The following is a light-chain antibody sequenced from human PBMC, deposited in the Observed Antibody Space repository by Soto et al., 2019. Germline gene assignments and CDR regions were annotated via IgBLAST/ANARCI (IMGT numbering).Light chain of an antibody. CDR3: QQVHSFPYT. Sequence: DIRMTQSPSSVSASVGDRVTVTCRASHDINRWLAWFQQKPGKAPKLLIYGASTLQTGVASRFSGSGSETDFTLTISSLQPEDFATYFCQQVHSFPYTFGQGTKLEIK. CDR1: HDINRW. V-gene: IGKV1-12*01. CDR2: GAS. J-gene: IGKJ2*01.